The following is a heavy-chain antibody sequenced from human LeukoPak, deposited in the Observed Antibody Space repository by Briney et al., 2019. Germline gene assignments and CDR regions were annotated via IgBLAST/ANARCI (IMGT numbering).Heavy chain of an antibody. CDR1: GFTFYAYA. CDR2: IGGSGDST. J-gene: IGHJ3*02. V-gene: IGHV3-23*01. Sequence: PGGSLRLSCAASGFTFYAYAMTWVRQAPGKGLEWVSGIGGSGDSTIYADSVRGRFTISRDNSKDTLYLQMNNLRAEDTAVYYCARSSPHCSSTSCYNDAFDIWGQGTMVTVSS. D-gene: IGHD2-2*02. CDR3: ARSSPHCSSTSCYNDAFDI.